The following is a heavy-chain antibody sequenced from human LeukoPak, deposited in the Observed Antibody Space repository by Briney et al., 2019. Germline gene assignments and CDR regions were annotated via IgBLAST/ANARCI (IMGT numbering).Heavy chain of an antibody. Sequence: SETLSLTCTVSGGSISSYYWSWIRQPPGKGLEWIGSIYHSGSTYYNPSLKSRVTISVDTSKNQFSLKLSSVTAADTAVYYCARVGWSAHFDYWGQGTLVTVSS. CDR1: GGSISSYY. D-gene: IGHD3-3*01. CDR3: ARVGWSAHFDY. J-gene: IGHJ4*02. V-gene: IGHV4-38-2*02. CDR2: IYHSGST.